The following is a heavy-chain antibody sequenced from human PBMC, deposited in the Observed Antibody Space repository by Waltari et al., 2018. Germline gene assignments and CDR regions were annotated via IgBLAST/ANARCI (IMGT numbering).Heavy chain of an antibody. CDR2: IIPICGTA. Sequence: QVQLVQSGAEVKKPGSSVKVSCKASGGTFSSYAISWVRQAPGQGLEWMGGIIPICGTATYAQKFQGRVTVTADESTSTAYMELSSLRSEDTAVYYCAGGVWYDSSGYIDYWGQGTLVTVSS. J-gene: IGHJ4*02. CDR3: AGGVWYDSSGYIDY. D-gene: IGHD3-22*01. V-gene: IGHV1-69*12. CDR1: GGTFSSYA.